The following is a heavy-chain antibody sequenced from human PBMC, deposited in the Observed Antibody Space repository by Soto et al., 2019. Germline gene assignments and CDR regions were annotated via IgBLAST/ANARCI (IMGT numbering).Heavy chain of an antibody. D-gene: IGHD1-26*01. J-gene: IGHJ6*02. CDR1: GYTFTSYY. V-gene: IGHV1-46*01. CDR3: ARSNGRGELLYCYYGMDV. Sequence: GASVKVSCKASGYTFTSYYMHWVRQAPGQGLEWMGRIIPSFGRTSYAQKFQGRVTITTDESTSTAYMELSSLRSEDTAVYYCARSNGRGELLYCYYGMDVWGQGTTVTVSS. CDR2: IIPSFGRT.